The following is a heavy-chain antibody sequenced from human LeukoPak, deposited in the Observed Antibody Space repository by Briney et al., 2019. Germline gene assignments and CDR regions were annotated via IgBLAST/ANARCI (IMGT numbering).Heavy chain of an antibody. V-gene: IGHV3-9*03. D-gene: IGHD1-26*01. CDR3: AKGGGWELQNVGNDFDY. CDR2: ISWNSGSI. Sequence: SLRLSCAASGFTIDDYAMHWVRQDPGKGLEWVSGISWNSGSIGYADSVKGLFTISRDNAKNSLYLQKNSLRAEDMALYDCAKGGGWELQNVGNDFDYWGQGTLVTVSS. CDR1: GFTIDDYA. J-gene: IGHJ4*02.